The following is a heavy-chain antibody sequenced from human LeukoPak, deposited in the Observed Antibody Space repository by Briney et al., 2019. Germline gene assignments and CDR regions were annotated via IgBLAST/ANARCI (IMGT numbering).Heavy chain of an antibody. J-gene: IGHJ4*02. CDR2: ISGSGGST. Sequence: GGSLRLSCAASGFTFSSYAMSWVRQAPGKGLEWVSAISGSGGSTYYADSVKGRFTISRDNSKNTLYLQMNSLRAEDTAVYYCAKDPNSYGYSYYFDYWGQGTLVTVSS. D-gene: IGHD5-18*01. CDR1: GFTFSSYA. V-gene: IGHV3-23*01. CDR3: AKDPNSYGYSYYFDY.